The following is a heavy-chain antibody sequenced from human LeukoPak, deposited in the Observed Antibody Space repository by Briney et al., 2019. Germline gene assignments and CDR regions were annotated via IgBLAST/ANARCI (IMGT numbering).Heavy chain of an antibody. CDR1: GFTFSSYA. CDR3: AKDPLESEYYFDY. Sequence: GGSLRLSCAASGFTFSSYAMSWVRQAPGKGLKWVSAISGSGGSTYYADSVKGRFTISRDNSKNTLYLQMNSLRAEDTAVYYCAKDPLESEYYFDYWGQGTLVTVSS. J-gene: IGHJ4*02. D-gene: IGHD1-1*01. V-gene: IGHV3-23*01. CDR2: ISGSGGST.